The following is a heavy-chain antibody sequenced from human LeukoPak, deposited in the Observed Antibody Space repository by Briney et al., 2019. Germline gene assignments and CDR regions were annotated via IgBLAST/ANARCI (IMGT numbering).Heavy chain of an antibody. V-gene: IGHV3-23*01. CDR2: ISGGGGST. CDR1: GGSISSSSYY. D-gene: IGHD2-2*01. Sequence: ETLSLTCTVSGGSISSSSYYWGWIRQPPGKGLEWVSAISGGGGSTYYADSVKGRFTISRDNSKNTLYLQMNSLRAEDTAVYYCAKSLRYCSSTSCSYWGQGTLVTVSS. CDR3: AKSLRYCSSTSCSY. J-gene: IGHJ4*02.